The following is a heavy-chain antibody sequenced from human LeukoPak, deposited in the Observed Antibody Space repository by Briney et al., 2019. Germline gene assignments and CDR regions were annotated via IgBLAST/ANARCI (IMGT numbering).Heavy chain of an antibody. D-gene: IGHD5-18*01. V-gene: IGHV4-59*01. Sequence: PSETLSLTCTVSGGSISSYYWSWIRQPPGEGLEWIGYIYYSGTTNYNPSLKSRVTISVDTSKNQFSLKLSSVTAADTAVYYCARLDSYSYGNYLGNYYYYGMDVWGQGTTVTVSS. CDR3: ARLDSYSYGNYLGNYYYYGMDV. CDR2: IYYSGTT. CDR1: GGSISSYY. J-gene: IGHJ6*02.